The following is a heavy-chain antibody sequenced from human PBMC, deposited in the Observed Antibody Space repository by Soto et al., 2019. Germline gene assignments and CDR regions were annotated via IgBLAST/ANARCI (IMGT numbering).Heavy chain of an antibody. J-gene: IGHJ6*04. CDR2: IYYTGTT. CDR1: GGSIDSHSYY. D-gene: IGHD2-8*02. Sequence: SETLSLTCSVSGGSIDSHSYYWGWIRQPPGKGLEWIGSIYYTGTTYYNPSLKSRVTISVDTSKNQFALKLSSVTAADTAVDYCAKLAGYCTGNRCPGDYVMDVWGKGPTVTVSS. V-gene: IGHV4-39*01. CDR3: AKLAGYCTGNRCPGDYVMDV.